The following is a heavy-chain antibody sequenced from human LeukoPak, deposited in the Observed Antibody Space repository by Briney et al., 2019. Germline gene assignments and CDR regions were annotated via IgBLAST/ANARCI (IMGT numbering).Heavy chain of an antibody. CDR2: ISGGGST. CDR1: GFTFSSYV. D-gene: IGHD3-9*01. V-gene: IGHV3-23*01. Sequence: GGSLRLSCAASGFTFSSYVMSWVRQAPGKGLEWVSAISGGGSTYYADSVKGRFTISRDNSKNTLYLQMNSLRAEDTAVYYCAKSPYYDILTGYFMGVWGKGTTVTVSS. CDR3: AKSPYYDILTGYFMGV. J-gene: IGHJ6*03.